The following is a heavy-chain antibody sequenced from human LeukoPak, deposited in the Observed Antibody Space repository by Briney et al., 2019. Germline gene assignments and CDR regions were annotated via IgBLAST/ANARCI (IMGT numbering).Heavy chain of an antibody. CDR1: GFTFSDYS. CDR3: ERALMGEGAITAYLHH. CDR2: INRNSRHA. V-gene: IGHV3-21*01. D-gene: IGHD1-26*01. J-gene: IGHJ1*01. Sequence: GGSLRLSCAASGFTFSDYSMNWVRQAPGKGLEWVSSINRNSRHAYYAGSAKGRFTISRDNAKNSLYLRMNSLRAEAMAMYYCERALMGEGAITAYLHHWGQGGLVTVSS.